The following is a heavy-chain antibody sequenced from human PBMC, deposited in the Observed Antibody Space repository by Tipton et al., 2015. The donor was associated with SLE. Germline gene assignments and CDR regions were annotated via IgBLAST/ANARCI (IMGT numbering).Heavy chain of an antibody. D-gene: IGHD4-17*01. CDR3: ARGSDGEYVRYFDV. J-gene: IGHJ2*01. CDR1: GGSFSSGDYY. V-gene: IGHV4-61*02. CDR2: IYSSGDR. Sequence: TLSLTCTVSGGSFSSGDYYWTWIRQPAGKGLEWIGRIYSSGDRDYNPSLRSRVTMSIDASQNRVSLRLKSVSAADTAVYYCARGSDGEYVRYFDVWGPGTLVTVSS.